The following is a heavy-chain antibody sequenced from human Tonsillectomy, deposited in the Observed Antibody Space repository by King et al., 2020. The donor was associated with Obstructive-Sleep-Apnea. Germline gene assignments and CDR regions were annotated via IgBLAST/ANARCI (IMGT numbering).Heavy chain of an antibody. CDR3: ANSLVYGGLGAFDI. D-gene: IGHD1-14*01. V-gene: IGHV3-23*04. Sequence: VQLVESGGGLVQPGGSLRLSCAASGFTFSNYAMSWVRQAPGKGLEWVSGLSGSGGSTAYADSVKGRVTASRDTSKNRLFLQMNSLRAEDTAVYYCANSLVYGGLGAFDIWGQGTMVTVSS. CDR2: LSGSGGST. J-gene: IGHJ3*02. CDR1: GFTFSNYA.